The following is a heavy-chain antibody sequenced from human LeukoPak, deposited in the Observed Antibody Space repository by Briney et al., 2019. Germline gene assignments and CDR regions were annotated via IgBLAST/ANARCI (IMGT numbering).Heavy chain of an antibody. CDR3: ARDHCSGGSCFDY. D-gene: IGHD2-15*01. V-gene: IGHV4-34*01. CDR1: GGSLSGYY. CDR2: INHSGST. J-gene: IGHJ4*02. Sequence: SETLSLTCAVYGGSLSGYYWSWIRQPPGKGLEWIGEINHSGSTNYNPSLKSRVTISVDTSKNQFSLKLSSVTAADTAVYYCARDHCSGGSCFDYWGQGTLVTVSS.